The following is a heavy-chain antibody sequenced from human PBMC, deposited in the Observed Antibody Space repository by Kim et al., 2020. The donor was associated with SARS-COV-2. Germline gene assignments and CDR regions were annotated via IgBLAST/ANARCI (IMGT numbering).Heavy chain of an antibody. V-gene: IGHV4-38-2*02. Sequence: SETLSLTCTVSGYSISSGYYWGWIRQPPGKGLEWIGSIYHSGSTYYNPSLKSRVTISVDTSKNQFSLKLSSVTAADTAVYYCAAIVVVPAATTVTGYFDYWGQGTLVTVSS. J-gene: IGHJ4*02. CDR3: AAIVVVPAATTVTGYFDY. CDR1: GYSISSGYY. CDR2: IYHSGST. D-gene: IGHD2-2*01.